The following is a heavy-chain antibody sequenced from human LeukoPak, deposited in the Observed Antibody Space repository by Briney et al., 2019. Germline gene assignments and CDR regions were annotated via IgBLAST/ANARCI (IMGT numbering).Heavy chain of an antibody. CDR3: ARDRDDGGFDY. CDR2: IKQVVRVK. V-gene: IGHV3-7*01. D-gene: IGHD4-23*01. CDR1: GFTFPNYW. J-gene: IGHJ4*02. Sequence: GGSLRLSCVASGFTFPNYWMSWVRQAPEKGLEWVANIKQVVRVKLYVDSMKGRFTISRDNAKNSLYLQMNSLRAEDTAVYYCARDRDDGGFDYWAQGILVSVSS.